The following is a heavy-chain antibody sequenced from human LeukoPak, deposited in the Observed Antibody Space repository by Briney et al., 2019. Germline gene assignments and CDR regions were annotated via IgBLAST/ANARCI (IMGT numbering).Heavy chain of an antibody. CDR3: ALISYCTSITCYFLDY. Sequence: ASLKVSCKASGYTFANYDINWVRQATGQGLEWVGRMNPNSGNTDYAQKFQGRVTITRDTSISTAYLELSSLRSEDTAVYYCALISYCTSITCYFLDYWGQGTLVTVSS. CDR2: MNPNSGNT. D-gene: IGHD2-2*01. V-gene: IGHV1-8*03. CDR1: GYTFANYD. J-gene: IGHJ4*02.